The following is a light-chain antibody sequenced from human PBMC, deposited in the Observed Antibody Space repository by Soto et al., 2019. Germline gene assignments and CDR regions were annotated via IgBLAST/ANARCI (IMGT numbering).Light chain of an antibody. V-gene: IGKV3-20*01. CDR3: HQYYRTPRT. CDR1: QSVSTSQ. Sequence: EIVLTQSPGTLSVSPGEIATLSCRASQSVSTSQLAWYQQKPGQAPRLLIFGASSRATGTPDRFSGTGSATDFTLTTSRLEPEDFAVYYCHQYYRTPRTFGQGTKVDI. J-gene: IGKJ1*01. CDR2: GAS.